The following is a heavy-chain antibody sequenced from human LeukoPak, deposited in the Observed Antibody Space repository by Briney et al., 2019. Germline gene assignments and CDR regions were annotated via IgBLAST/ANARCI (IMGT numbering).Heavy chain of an antibody. CDR1: GYTFTGYY. Sequence: AASVKVSCKASGYTFTGYYMHWVRQAPGQGLEWMGWINPNSGGTNYAQKFQGRVTMTRDTSISTAYMELSRLRSDDTAVYYCARAEASYDFWSGYYCRWFDPWGQGTLVTVSS. CDR2: INPNSGGT. J-gene: IGHJ5*02. V-gene: IGHV1-2*02. D-gene: IGHD3-3*01. CDR3: ARAEASYDFWSGYYCRWFDP.